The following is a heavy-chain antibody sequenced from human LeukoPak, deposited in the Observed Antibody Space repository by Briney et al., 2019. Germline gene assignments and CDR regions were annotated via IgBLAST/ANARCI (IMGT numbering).Heavy chain of an antibody. J-gene: IGHJ4*02. Sequence: SVKVSCKASGGTFSSYAISWVRQAPGQGLEWRGGIIPIFGTANYAQKFQGRVTIIADESTSTAYMELSSLRSENTAVYYCARVREAAAGGSDYWGQGTLVTVSS. CDR3: ARVREAAAGGSDY. V-gene: IGHV1-69*01. CDR2: IIPIFGTA. D-gene: IGHD6-13*01. CDR1: GGTFSSYA.